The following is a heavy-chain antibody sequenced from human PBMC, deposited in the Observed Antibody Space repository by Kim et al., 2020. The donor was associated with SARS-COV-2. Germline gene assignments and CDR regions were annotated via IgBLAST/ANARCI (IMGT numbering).Heavy chain of an antibody. CDR2: IGGSGGSK. V-gene: IGHV3-23*01. D-gene: IGHD3-22*01. J-gene: IGHJ4*02. Sequence: GGSLRLSCAASGFSFSNYAMSWVRQAPGKGLEWVSSIGGSGGSKYYADSVKGRFTISRDNSKNTLYVQMNSLRAEDTAVYYCARWSDSEMFFHGCYEYWGQGTLVTVSS. CDR1: GFSFSNYA. CDR3: ARWSDSEMFFHGCYEY.